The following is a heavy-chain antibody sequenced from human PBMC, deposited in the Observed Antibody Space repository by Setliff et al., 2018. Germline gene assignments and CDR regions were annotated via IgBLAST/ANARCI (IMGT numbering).Heavy chain of an antibody. J-gene: IGHJ4*02. V-gene: IGHV3-74*01. CDR2: INSDGSST. CDR1: GFTLSSYW. Sequence: PGGSLRLSCAASGFTLSSYWMHWVRQAPGKGLVWVSRINSDGSSTSYADSVKGRFTISRDNAKNTLYLQMNSLRAEDTAVYYCAKYDYGDGFDYWGQGTLVTVSS. D-gene: IGHD4-17*01. CDR3: AKYDYGDGFDY.